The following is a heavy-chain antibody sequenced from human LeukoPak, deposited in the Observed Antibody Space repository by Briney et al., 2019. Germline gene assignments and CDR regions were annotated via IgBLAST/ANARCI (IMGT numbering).Heavy chain of an antibody. Sequence: PSETLSLTCAVYGGSFSGYYWSWIRQPPGKGLEWIGEINHSVCTNYNASLKSRVSISVDTSKNQFSLKLSSVTAAETAVYYCARERITIFGVVPREGPFDPWGQGTLVTASS. J-gene: IGHJ5*02. D-gene: IGHD3-3*01. CDR3: ARERITIFGVVPREGPFDP. CDR2: INHSVCT. CDR1: GGSFSGYY. V-gene: IGHV4-34*01.